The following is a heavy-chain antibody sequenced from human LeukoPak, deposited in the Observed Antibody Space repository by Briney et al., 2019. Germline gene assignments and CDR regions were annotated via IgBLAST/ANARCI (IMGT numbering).Heavy chain of an antibody. V-gene: IGHV3-21*01. D-gene: IGHD6-13*01. CDR3: ARGAFAGGYFDY. CDR2: ISYSSRYM. Sequence: GGSLRLSCAASGFTFSTYSMNWVRQAPGKGLEWVSFISYSSRYMDYADSVKGRFTISRDNAKNSLYLQMNSLRAEDTAVYYCARGAFAGGYFDYWGQGTLVTVSS. J-gene: IGHJ4*02. CDR1: GFTFSTYS.